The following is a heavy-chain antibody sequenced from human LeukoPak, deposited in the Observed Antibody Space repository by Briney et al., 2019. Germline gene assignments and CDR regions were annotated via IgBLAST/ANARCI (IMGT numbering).Heavy chain of an antibody. Sequence: GGPLRLSCAASGFTFSSYWMSWVRQAPGKGLEWVANIKQDGSEKYYVDSVKGRFTISRDNAKNSLYLQMNSLRAEDTAVYYCARVGVGPHVLRYFDWSYGYWGQGTLVTVSS. J-gene: IGHJ4*02. D-gene: IGHD3-9*01. CDR1: GFTFSSYW. CDR3: ARVGVGPHVLRYFDWSYGY. CDR2: IKQDGSEK. V-gene: IGHV3-7*03.